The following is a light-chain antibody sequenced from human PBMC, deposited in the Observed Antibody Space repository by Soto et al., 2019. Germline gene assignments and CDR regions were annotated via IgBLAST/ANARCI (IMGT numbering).Light chain of an antibody. CDR3: QQYGSSGT. CDR1: QSVSSD. J-gene: IGKJ1*01. Sequence: EIVMTQSPATLSVSPGERATLSCRASQSVSSDLVWYQQKPGQAPRLLIYGASTRATGIPARFSGSGSGTDFTLTISRLEPEDFAVYYCQQYGSSGTFGQGTKVDI. CDR2: GAS. V-gene: IGKV3-15*01.